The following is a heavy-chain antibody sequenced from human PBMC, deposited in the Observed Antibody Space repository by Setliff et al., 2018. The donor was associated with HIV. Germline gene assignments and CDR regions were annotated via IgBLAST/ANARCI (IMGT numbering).Heavy chain of an antibody. CDR3: TRGIGGIGYYPDY. J-gene: IGHJ4*02. D-gene: IGHD3-22*01. V-gene: IGHV4-59*01. Sequence: SETLSLTFTVSGGSITGYYWSWIRQPPGKGMEWIGYIYYNGGTNYNPSLKSRVTMLVDTSENHFTLKLTSVTAADTAMYYCTRGIGGIGYYPDYWGQGTLVTVSS. CDR1: GGSITGYY. CDR2: IYYNGGT.